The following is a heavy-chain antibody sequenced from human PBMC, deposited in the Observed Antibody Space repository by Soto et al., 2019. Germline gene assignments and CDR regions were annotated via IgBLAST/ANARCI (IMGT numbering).Heavy chain of an antibody. CDR2: IYYSGST. V-gene: IGHV4-61*01. Sequence: PSETLSLTCTVSGGSVSSGSYYWSWIRQPPGKGLEWIGYIYYSGSTNYNPSLKSRVTISVDTSKNQFSLKLSSVTAADTAVYYCAVVAPGDNRFEPWSQGTLVSVSS. J-gene: IGHJ5*02. CDR3: AVVAPGDNRFEP. D-gene: IGHD2-2*01. CDR1: GGSVSSGSYY.